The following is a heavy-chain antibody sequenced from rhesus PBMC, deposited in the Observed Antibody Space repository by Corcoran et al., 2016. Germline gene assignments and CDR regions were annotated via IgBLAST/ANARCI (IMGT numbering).Heavy chain of an antibody. CDR1: GGSVSSSNW. V-gene: IGHV4-65*01. D-gene: IGHD5-30*01. J-gene: IGHJ4*01. CDR2: ISGSSGST. CDR3: ARGYSGYSPFFDY. Sequence: QVQLQESGPGLVKPSETLSLTCAVSGGSVSSSNWWRWIRQPPGKGLEWIGYISGSSGSTYYNPSLKSRVTISTDTSKNQFSLKLSSVTAADTAVYYCARGYSGYSPFFDYWGQGVLVTVSS.